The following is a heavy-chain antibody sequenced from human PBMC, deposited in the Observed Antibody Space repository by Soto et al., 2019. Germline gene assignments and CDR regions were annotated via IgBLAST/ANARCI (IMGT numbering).Heavy chain of an antibody. V-gene: IGHV3-64D*06. CDR2: VSTSGRST. CDR1: GFIFSEST. J-gene: IGHJ4*02. Sequence: SGGSLRLSCSASGFIFSESTIYWVRQVPGKGLEAISAVSTSGRSTYYADSVKDGFTISRDNSKNTLFLQMGSLRPEDTAIYYCVKQAHGLDGVAFDYWGQGTQVTVSS. D-gene: IGHD2-15*01. CDR3: VKQAHGLDGVAFDY.